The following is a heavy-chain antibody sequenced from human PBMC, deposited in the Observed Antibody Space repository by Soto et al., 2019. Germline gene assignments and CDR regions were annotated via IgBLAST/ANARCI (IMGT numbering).Heavy chain of an antibody. J-gene: IGHJ4*02. V-gene: IGHV1-2*04. CDR2: ISPNTGGT. CDR3: VRGDVTTVTTTFDY. D-gene: IGHD4-17*01. Sequence: ASVKVSCKTSGYTFIGYYMHWVRQAPGQGLEWMGWISPNTGGTKNTQKFKGWVTMTTDTSIGTAYLDLSRLTSDATAVYYCVRGDVTTVTTTFDYWGQGTLVTVSS. CDR1: GYTFIGYY.